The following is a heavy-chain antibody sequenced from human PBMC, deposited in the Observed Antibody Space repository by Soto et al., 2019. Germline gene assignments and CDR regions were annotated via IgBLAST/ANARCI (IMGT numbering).Heavy chain of an antibody. D-gene: IGHD1-1*01. J-gene: IGHJ3*02. Sequence: QVQLQRWGEGLLKPSETLSLTCAVYGGFVNSGSYYWSWIRQPPGKGLEWIGEMSHSGGTHFNPSRKIRLTISGDTSKNQFSLKMSSVTAADTALYYCARVERGTATTVVDAFDIWGPGTMVTVSS. CDR3: ARVERGTATTVVDAFDI. V-gene: IGHV4-34*01. CDR2: MSHSGGT. CDR1: GGFVNSGSYY.